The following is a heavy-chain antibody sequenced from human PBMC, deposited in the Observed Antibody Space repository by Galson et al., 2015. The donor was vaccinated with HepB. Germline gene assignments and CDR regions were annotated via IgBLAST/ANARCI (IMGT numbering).Heavy chain of an antibody. CDR1: GFTFSSYG. CDR2: ISYDGSNK. Sequence: SLRLSCAASGFTFSSYGMHWVRQAPGKGLEWVAVISYDGSNKYYADSVKGRFTISRDNSKNTLYLQMNSLRAEDTAVYYCAKDYWIGYSSGWYPEYWGQGTLVTVSS. D-gene: IGHD6-19*01. V-gene: IGHV3-30*18. J-gene: IGHJ4*02. CDR3: AKDYWIGYSSGWYPEY.